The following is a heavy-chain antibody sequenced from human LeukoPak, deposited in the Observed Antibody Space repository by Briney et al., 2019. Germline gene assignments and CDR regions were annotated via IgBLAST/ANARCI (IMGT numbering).Heavy chain of an antibody. D-gene: IGHD4-17*01. CDR2: ISGSGDRT. CDR1: RFTFSTYA. V-gene: IGHV3-23*01. Sequence: GGSLRLSCAASRFTFSTYAMSWVRQAPGKGLEWVSAISGSGDRTYYADSVRGRFSFSRGNSKNTLYLQMNSLRAEDTAVYYCARDYGDHHFDYWGQGTLVTVSS. J-gene: IGHJ4*02. CDR3: ARDYGDHHFDY.